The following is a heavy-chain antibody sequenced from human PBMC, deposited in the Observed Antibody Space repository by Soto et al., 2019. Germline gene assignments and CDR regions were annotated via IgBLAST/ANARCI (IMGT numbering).Heavy chain of an antibody. CDR3: ARKVSGIAARVDWGRKHGHNWFDP. D-gene: IGHD6-6*01. CDR2: INHSGST. V-gene: IGHV4-34*01. Sequence: SETLSLTCAVYGGSFSGYYWSWIRQPPGKGLEWIGEINHSGSTNYNPSLKSRVTISVDTSKNQFSLKLSSVTAADTAVYYCARKVSGIAARVDWGRKHGHNWFDPWGQGTLVTVSS. J-gene: IGHJ5*02. CDR1: GGSFSGYY.